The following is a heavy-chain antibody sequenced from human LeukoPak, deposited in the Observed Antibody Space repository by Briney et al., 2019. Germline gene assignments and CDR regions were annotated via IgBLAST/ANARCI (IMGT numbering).Heavy chain of an antibody. CDR2: ISWDGGST. Sequence: GGSLRLSCAASGFTFDDYAMHWVRQAPGKGLEWVSLISWDGGSTYYADSVKGRFTISRDNSKNSLYLQMNSLRIEDSALYYCAKDLEILGTPRGFDSWGQGTLVTVSS. J-gene: IGHJ4*02. CDR3: AKDLEILGTPRGFDS. D-gene: IGHD1-26*01. CDR1: GFTFDDYA. V-gene: IGHV3-43D*03.